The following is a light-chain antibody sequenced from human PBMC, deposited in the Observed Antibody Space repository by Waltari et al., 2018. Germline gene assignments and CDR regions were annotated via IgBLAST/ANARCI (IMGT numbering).Light chain of an antibody. CDR3: QQSYSSPRT. CDR1: QSITNY. CDR2: GGS. Sequence: DIQMTESHSSLSASVGDGVSITCRASQSITNYLNWYQQKPGKAPKLLIYGGSSLPSGVPSRFSGSGFGTDFTLTISSLQPEDFATYYCQQSYSSPRTFGQGTTLEIK. V-gene: IGKV1-39*01. J-gene: IGKJ2*01.